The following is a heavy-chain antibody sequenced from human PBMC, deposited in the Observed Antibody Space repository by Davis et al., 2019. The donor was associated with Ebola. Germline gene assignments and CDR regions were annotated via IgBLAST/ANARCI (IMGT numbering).Heavy chain of an antibody. V-gene: IGHV5-51*01. CDR2: IYPGDSDT. D-gene: IGHD6-13*01. J-gene: IGHJ5*02. CDR1: GYSFTSYW. CDR3: ARHRYSSTWNWFDP. Sequence: PGGSLRLSCKGSGYSFTSYWIGWVCQMPGKGLEWMGIIYPGDSDTRYSPSFQGQVTISADKSISTAYLQWSSLKASDTAMYYCARHRYSSTWNWFDPWGQGTLVTVSS.